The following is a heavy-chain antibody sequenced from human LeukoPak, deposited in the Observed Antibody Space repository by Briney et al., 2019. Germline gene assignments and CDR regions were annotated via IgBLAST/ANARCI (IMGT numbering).Heavy chain of an antibody. J-gene: IGHJ6*02. CDR1: GGSFSGYY. CDR2: INHSGST. CDR3: ARGRGYYYGSGSPLDV. Sequence: SETLSLTCAVYGGSFSGYYWSWIRQPPGKGLEWIGEINHSGSTNYNPSLKSRVTISVDTSKNQFSLKLSSVTAAGTAVYYCARGRGYYYGSGSPLDVWGQGTTVTVSS. D-gene: IGHD3-10*01. V-gene: IGHV4-34*01.